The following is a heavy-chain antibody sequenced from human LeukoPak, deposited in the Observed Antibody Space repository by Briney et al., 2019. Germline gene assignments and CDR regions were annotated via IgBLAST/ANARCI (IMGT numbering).Heavy chain of an antibody. CDR3: ARVTNYMDG. Sequence: SETLSLTCTVSGGSISSSSYYWGWIRQPPGKGLEWIGSIYYSGSTYYNPSLKSRVTISVDTSKNQFSLKLSSVTAADTAVYYWARVTNYMDGWGKGNTVNGSS. V-gene: IGHV4-39*07. CDR1: GGSISSSSYY. D-gene: IGHD5-18*01. J-gene: IGHJ6*03. CDR2: IYYSGST.